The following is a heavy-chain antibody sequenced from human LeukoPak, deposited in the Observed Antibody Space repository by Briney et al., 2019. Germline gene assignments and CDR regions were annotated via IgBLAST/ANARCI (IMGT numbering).Heavy chain of an antibody. J-gene: IGHJ6*02. CDR1: GYTFTGYY. CDR3: ARGKMELWFFYYYYGMDV. V-gene: IGHV1-2*06. D-gene: IGHD5-18*01. CDR2: INPNSGGT. Sequence: ASVKVSCKASGYTFTGYYMHWVRQAPGQGLEWMGRINPNSGGTNYAQKFQGRVTMTRDTSISTAYMELSRLRSDDTAVYYCARGKMELWFFYYYYGMDVWGQGTTVTVSS.